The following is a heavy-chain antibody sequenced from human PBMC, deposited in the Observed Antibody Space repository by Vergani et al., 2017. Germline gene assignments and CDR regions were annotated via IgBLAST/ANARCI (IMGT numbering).Heavy chain of an antibody. V-gene: IGHV3-33*08. Sequence: VQLVESGGGLVKPGGSLRLSCAASGFTFSNAWMSWVRQAPGKGLEWVAVIWYDGSNKYYADSVKGRFTISRDNSKNTLYLQMNSLRAEDTAVYYCARDRGNWREPLDYWGQGTLVTVSS. CDR3: ARDRGNWREPLDY. CDR1: GFTFSNAW. J-gene: IGHJ4*02. CDR2: IWYDGSNK. D-gene: IGHD1-1*01.